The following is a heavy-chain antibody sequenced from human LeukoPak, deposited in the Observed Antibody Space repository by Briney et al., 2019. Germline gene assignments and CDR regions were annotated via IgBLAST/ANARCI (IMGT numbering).Heavy chain of an antibody. D-gene: IGHD3-10*01. Sequence: SETLSLTCTVSGYSISSGYYWSWIRQPAGKRLEWIGRIYSSGSANYNPSLKARVSISVDTSKNQISLKLSSVTAADTGVYYCARDSSYGSESYDYFDYWGQGSVVSVSS. CDR1: GYSISSGYY. CDR3: ARDSSYGSESYDYFDY. J-gene: IGHJ4*02. V-gene: IGHV4-38-2*02. CDR2: IYSSGSA.